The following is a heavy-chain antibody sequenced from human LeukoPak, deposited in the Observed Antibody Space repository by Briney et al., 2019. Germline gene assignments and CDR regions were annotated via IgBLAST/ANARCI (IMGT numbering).Heavy chain of an antibody. Sequence: ASVKVSCKASGGTTKTNALVWLRQAPGQSPAWMGWISAGSGNTKYSQKFQDRITITRDTSARTTYMELSSLTSGDTAVYYCARERDDDAFDIWGQGTMVTVSS. V-gene: IGHV1-3*01. CDR2: ISAGSGNT. CDR1: GGTTKTNA. CDR3: ARERDDDAFDI. J-gene: IGHJ3*02.